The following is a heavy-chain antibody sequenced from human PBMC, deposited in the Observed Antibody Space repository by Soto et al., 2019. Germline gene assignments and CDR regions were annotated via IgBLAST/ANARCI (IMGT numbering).Heavy chain of an antibody. V-gene: IGHV3-48*03. CDR1: GFTFSSYE. J-gene: IGHJ4*02. CDR2: ISSSGSSI. Sequence: PGGSLRLSCAASGFTFSSYEMNWVRQAPGKGLEWVSYISSSGSSIYYADSVKGRFTISRDNAKNSLYLQMNSLRAEDTALYYCATAGVGITTGDFEYWGQGTLVTVSS. CDR3: ATAGVGITTGDFEY. D-gene: IGHD1-26*01.